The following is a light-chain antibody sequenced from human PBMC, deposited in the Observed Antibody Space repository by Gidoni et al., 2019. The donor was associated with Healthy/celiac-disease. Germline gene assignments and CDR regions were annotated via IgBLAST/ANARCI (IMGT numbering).Light chain of an antibody. V-gene: IGLV2-14*01. Sequence: QSALTQPASVSGSPGQSITISCTGTSSDVGGYNYVSWYQQHPGKAPKLMIYDVSNRPSGVSNRFSGSKSGNTASLTISGLQAEDEADYYCSSSTSSSTLEGVFGTGTKVTVL. J-gene: IGLJ1*01. CDR2: DVS. CDR3: SSSTSSSTLEGV. CDR1: SSDVGGYNY.